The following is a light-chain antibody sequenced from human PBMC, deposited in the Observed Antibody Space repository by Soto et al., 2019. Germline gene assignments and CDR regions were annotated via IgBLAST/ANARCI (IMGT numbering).Light chain of an antibody. Sequence: QSVLTQPPSVSGAPGQRVTISCTGSSSKIGAGYDVHWYQQLPGPAPKLLIYGNSNRHSGVPDRFSGSKSGTSASLAITGLEAEDEADYYCQSYDSSLSGYVVFGGGTKLTVL. J-gene: IGLJ2*01. V-gene: IGLV1-40*01. CDR1: SSKIGAGYD. CDR2: GNS. CDR3: QSYDSSLSGYVV.